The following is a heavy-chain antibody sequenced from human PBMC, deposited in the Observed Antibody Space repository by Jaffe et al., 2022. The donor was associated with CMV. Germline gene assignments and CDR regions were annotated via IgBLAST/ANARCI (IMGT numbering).Heavy chain of an antibody. J-gene: IGHJ6*02. V-gene: IGHV1-69*01. CDR3: ARGDLRRYSYGDYYYYGMDV. D-gene: IGHD5-18*01. Sequence: QVQLVQSGAEVKKPGSSVKVSCKASGGTFSSYAISWVRQAPGQGLEWMGGIIPIFGTANYAQKFQGRVTITADESTSTAYMELSSLRSEDTAVYYCARGDLRRYSYGDYYYYGMDVWGQGTTVTVSS. CDR1: GGTFSSYA. CDR2: IIPIFGTA.